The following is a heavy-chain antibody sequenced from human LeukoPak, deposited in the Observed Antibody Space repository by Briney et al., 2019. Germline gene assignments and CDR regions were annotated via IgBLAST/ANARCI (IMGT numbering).Heavy chain of an antibody. Sequence: SETLSLTCTVSGGSISSGGYYWGWIRQPPGKGLEWIGSIYYSGSTYYNPSLKSRVTISVDTSKNQFSLKLSSVTAADTAVYYCARHGGYCSGGSCYGPYYFDYWGQGTLVTVSS. CDR1: GGSISSGGYY. CDR2: IYYSGST. D-gene: IGHD2-15*01. V-gene: IGHV4-39*01. J-gene: IGHJ4*02. CDR3: ARHGGYCSGGSCYGPYYFDY.